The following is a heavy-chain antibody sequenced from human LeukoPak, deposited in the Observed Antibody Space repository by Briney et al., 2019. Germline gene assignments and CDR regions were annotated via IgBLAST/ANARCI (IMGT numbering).Heavy chain of an antibody. CDR2: IYYSGSP. D-gene: IGHD3-9*01. V-gene: IGHV4-39*01. J-gene: IGHJ4*02. CDR3: ARGSYDVLTGYSTLGEY. Sequence: PSETLSLTCTVSGSSISSSTYYWGWIRQPPGKGLEWIGSIYYSGSPYYSPSLKSRVNISVDTSRNQFSLRLSSVTAADTAVFYCARGSYDVLTGYSTLGEYWGQGTLVTVAS. CDR1: GSSISSSTYY.